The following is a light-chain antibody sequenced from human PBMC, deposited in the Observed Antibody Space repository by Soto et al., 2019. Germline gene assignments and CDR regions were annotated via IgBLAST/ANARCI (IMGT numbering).Light chain of an antibody. CDR3: QQADSFPN. CDR2: KAS. V-gene: IGKV1-5*03. Sequence: DIQMTQSPATLSASVGDTVTITCRASESISIWLAWYQQKPGKAPNLLINKASSLQSEVPSRFSGSGSGTEFTLTITSLQPDDFGVYYCQQADSFPNFGGGTKVDIK. CDR1: ESISIW. J-gene: IGKJ4*01.